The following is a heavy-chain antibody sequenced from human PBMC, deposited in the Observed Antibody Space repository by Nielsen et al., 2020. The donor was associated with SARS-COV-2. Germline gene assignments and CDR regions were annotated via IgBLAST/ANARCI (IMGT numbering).Heavy chain of an antibody. D-gene: IGHD3-9*01. CDR2: INHSGST. Sequence: SETLSLTCAVYGGSFSGYYWSWIRQPPGKGLEWIGEINHSGSTNYNPSLKSRVTISVDTSKNQFSLKLSSVTAADTAVYYCARGRRYFDWLMRGLDFDLWGRGTLVTVSS. CDR1: GGSFSGYY. CDR3: ARGRRYFDWLMRGLDFDL. V-gene: IGHV4-34*01. J-gene: IGHJ2*01.